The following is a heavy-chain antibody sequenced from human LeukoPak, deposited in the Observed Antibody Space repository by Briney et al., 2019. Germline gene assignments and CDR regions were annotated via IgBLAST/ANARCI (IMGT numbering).Heavy chain of an antibody. CDR3: ARDLSGVTGFTYGRGIDY. V-gene: IGHV3-7*01. CDR2: IKKDGSEK. CDR1: GFTFSSYW. J-gene: IGHJ4*02. D-gene: IGHD5-18*01. Sequence: GGSLRLSCAASGFTFSSYWMSWVRQAPGKGLEWVANIKKDGSEKYYVDSVKGRFTISRDNAKTSLYLQMNSLRAEDTAVYYCARDLSGVTGFTYGRGIDYWGQGTLVTVSS.